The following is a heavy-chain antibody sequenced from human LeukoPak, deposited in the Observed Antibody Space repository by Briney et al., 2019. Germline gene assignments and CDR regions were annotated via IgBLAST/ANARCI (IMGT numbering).Heavy chain of an antibody. J-gene: IGHJ4*02. CDR1: GFTFSSYS. Sequence: GGSLRLSCAASGFTFSSYSMNWVRQAPGKGLEYVSAISSNGGSTYYADSVKGRFTISRDNSKNTLYLQMSSLRAEDTAVYYCVKDPSSGGYERTAYYFDYWGQGTLVTVSS. D-gene: IGHD6-19*01. CDR3: VKDPSSGGYERTAYYFDY. CDR2: ISSNGGST. V-gene: IGHV3-64D*06.